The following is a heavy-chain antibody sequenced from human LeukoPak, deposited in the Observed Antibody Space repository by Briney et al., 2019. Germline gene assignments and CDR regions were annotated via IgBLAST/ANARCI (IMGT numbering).Heavy chain of an antibody. CDR3: AKSGYCSSTSCYNYYGMDV. Sequence: GGSLRLSCAASGFTFSSYGMHWVRQAPGKGLEWVAVIWYDGSNKYYADSVKGRFTISRDNSKNTLYLQMNSLRAEDTAVYYCAKSGYCSSTSCYNYYGMDVWGQGTTVTVSS. J-gene: IGHJ6*02. D-gene: IGHD2-2*02. CDR1: GFTFSSYG. V-gene: IGHV3-33*06. CDR2: IWYDGSNK.